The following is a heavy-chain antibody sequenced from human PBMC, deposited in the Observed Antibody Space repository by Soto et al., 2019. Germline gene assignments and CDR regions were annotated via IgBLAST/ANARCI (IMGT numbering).Heavy chain of an antibody. CDR2: IYYSGDT. J-gene: IGHJ4*02. Sequence: SETLSLTCAVSGYSISNGYHWGWIRQPPGKGLEWIGNIYYSGDTFYNPSLKSRVTISVDTSKNQFSLKMNSVTAADTAVYYCARDTTIAARKPFDFWGQGISVTVSS. CDR1: GYSISNGYH. D-gene: IGHD6-6*01. V-gene: IGHV4-38-2*02. CDR3: ARDTTIAARKPFDF.